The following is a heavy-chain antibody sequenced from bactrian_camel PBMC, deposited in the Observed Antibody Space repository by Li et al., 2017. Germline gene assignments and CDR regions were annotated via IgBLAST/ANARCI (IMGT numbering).Heavy chain of an antibody. CDR1: GDSSKMWW. J-gene: IGHJ4*01. D-gene: IGHD3*01. CDR2: IAGDDTT. CDR3: AADPLHMTNIHPASVIPLFDF. V-gene: IGHV3S53*01. Sequence: QVQLVESGGGSVQPGGSLRLSCAYSGDSSKMWWMGWFRQAPGKEREGLAAIAGDDTTAYAGGVRARFTISKDKANDLLFLQMTNLEPEDSAMYYCAADPLHMTNIHPASVIPLFDFRGQGTQVTVS.